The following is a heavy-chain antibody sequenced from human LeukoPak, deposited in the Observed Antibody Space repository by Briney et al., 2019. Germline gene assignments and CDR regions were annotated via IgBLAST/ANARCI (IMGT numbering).Heavy chain of an antibody. D-gene: IGHD3-3*01. J-gene: IGHJ4*02. CDR1: GGSFSGYY. CDR3: ASTSIYYDSWSGYYLPQEFDY. V-gene: IGHV4-34*01. Sequence: SETLSLTCAVYGGSFSGYYWSWIRQPPGKGLEWIGEINHSGSTNYNPSLKSRVTISVDTSKNQFSLKLSSVTAADTAVYYCASTSIYYDSWSGYYLPQEFDYWGQGTLVTVSS. CDR2: INHSGST.